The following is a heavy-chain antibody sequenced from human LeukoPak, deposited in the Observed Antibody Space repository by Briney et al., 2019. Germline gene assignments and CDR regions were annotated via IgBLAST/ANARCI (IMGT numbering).Heavy chain of an antibody. J-gene: IGHJ3*02. CDR3: ARLLLQSESSMVAPVGAFDI. Sequence: PSETLSLTCAVSGYSISSGYYWGWIRQPPGKGLEWIGSIYHTGSTYYNPSLKSRVTISVDTSKNQFSLKLSSVTAAGTAVYYCARLLLQSESSMVAPVGAFDIWGQGTMVTVSS. CDR1: GYSISSGYY. V-gene: IGHV4-38-2*01. D-gene: IGHD2-15*01. CDR2: IYHTGST.